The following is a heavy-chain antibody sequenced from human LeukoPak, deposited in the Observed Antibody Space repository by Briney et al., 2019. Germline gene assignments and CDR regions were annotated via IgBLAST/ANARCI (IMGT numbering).Heavy chain of an antibody. CDR1: GLTFSSHW. V-gene: IGHV3-74*01. Sequence: GGSLRLSCAASGLTFSSHWMHWVRQAPGKGLVWVSRITNDGSSTTYADSVKGRFTISRDNAKNMLYLQVNSLRAEDTAVYYCAREGDCSTTNCYMSLYYYYGMDIWGQGTTVTVSS. CDR3: AREGDCSTTNCYMSLYYYYGMDI. D-gene: IGHD2-2*02. CDR2: ITNDGSST. J-gene: IGHJ6*02.